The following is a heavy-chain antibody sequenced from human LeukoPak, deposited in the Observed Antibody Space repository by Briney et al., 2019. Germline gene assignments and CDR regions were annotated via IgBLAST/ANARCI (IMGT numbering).Heavy chain of an antibody. J-gene: IGHJ6*03. CDR2: ISAYNGNT. Sequence: ASVKVSCKASGYTFTSYGISWVRQSPGQGLEWKGWISAYNGNTNYAQKLQGRVTMTTDTSTSTAYMELRSLRSDDTAVYYCASGAQTSSAYYYYYYYMDVWGKGTTVTVSS. CDR1: GYTFTSYG. CDR3: ASGAQTSSAYYYYYYYMDV. V-gene: IGHV1-18*01. D-gene: IGHD4/OR15-4a*01.